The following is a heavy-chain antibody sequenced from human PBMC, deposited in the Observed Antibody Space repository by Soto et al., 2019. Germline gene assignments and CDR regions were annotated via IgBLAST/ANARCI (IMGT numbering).Heavy chain of an antibody. Sequence: GASVKVSCKASGYTFTSYAMHWVRQAPGQRLEWMGWINTGNGNTKYSQKFQGRVTITRDTSASTAYMELSSLRSEDTAVYYCARDGSHSYYYYMDVWGKGTTVTVSS. CDR2: INTGNGNT. CDR1: GYTFTSYA. CDR3: ARDGSHSYYYYMDV. J-gene: IGHJ6*03. V-gene: IGHV1-3*04.